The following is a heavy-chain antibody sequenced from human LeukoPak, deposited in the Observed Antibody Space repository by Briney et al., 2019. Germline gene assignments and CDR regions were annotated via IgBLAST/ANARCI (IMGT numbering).Heavy chain of an antibody. Sequence: SETLSLTCTVSGGSISPYFWSWIRQSAGKGLEYLGRINVRGSTNVNPSLKSRVTVTVDTSKNQFSLRLSSVTAADTAVYYCAREDNVWNLLYNYYMDVWGKGTTVTVSS. CDR1: GGSISPYF. J-gene: IGHJ6*03. CDR3: AREDNVWNLLYNYYMDV. D-gene: IGHD1-1*01. V-gene: IGHV4-4*07. CDR2: INVRGST.